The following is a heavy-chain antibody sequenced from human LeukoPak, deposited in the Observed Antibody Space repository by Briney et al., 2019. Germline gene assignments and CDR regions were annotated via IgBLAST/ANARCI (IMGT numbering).Heavy chain of an antibody. CDR1: GGSISSYY. CDR2: IYYSGST. J-gene: IGHJ4*02. Sequence: PSETLSLTCTVSGGSISSYYWSWIRQPPGKGLEWIGYIYYSGSTNYNPSLKSRVTISVDTSKNQFSLKLSSVTAADTAVYYCARANYDSSGYYYVPRAYFDYWGQGTLVTVPS. V-gene: IGHV4-59*01. D-gene: IGHD3-22*01. CDR3: ARANYDSSGYYYVPRAYFDY.